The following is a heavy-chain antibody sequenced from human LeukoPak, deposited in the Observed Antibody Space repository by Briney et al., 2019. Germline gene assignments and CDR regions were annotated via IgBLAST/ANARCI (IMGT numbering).Heavy chain of an antibody. V-gene: IGHV1-69*13. D-gene: IGHD3-22*01. CDR2: IIPIFGTA. CDR1: GGTFSSYA. CDR3: ARDLYDGPYYYDSSGYGPFDY. J-gene: IGHJ4*02. Sequence: ASVKVSCKASGGTFSSYAISWVRQVPGQGLEWMGGIIPIFGTANYAQKFQGRVTITADESTSTAYMELSSLRSEDTAVYYCARDLYDGPYYYDSSGYGPFDYWGQGTLVTVSS.